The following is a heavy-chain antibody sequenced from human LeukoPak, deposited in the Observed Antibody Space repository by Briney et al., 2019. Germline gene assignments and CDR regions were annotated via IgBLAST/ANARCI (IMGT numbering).Heavy chain of an antibody. CDR2: ISGSGGST. CDR3: AKEGRGFYGSGSYIPAAHFDY. V-gene: IGHV3-23*01. CDR1: GFTFSSYA. D-gene: IGHD3-10*01. J-gene: IGHJ4*02. Sequence: GGSLRLSCAASGFTFSSYAMSWVRQAPGKGLEWVSAISGSGGSTYYADSVKGRFTISRDNSKNTLYLQMNSLRAEDTAVYYCAKEGRGFYGSGSYIPAAHFDYWGQGTLVTVSS.